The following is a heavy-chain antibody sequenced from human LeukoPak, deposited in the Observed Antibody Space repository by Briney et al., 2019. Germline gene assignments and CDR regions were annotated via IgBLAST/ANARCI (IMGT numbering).Heavy chain of an antibody. Sequence: ASVEVSCKASGGTFSSYAISWVRQAPGQGLEWMGGIIPIFGTANYAQKFQGRITITPDESTSTAYMELGSLKFEDTAVYYCARVPITMVRGVREPGYYFNYWGQETLVTVSS. CDR3: ARVPITMVRGVREPGYYFNY. J-gene: IGHJ4*02. V-gene: IGHV1-69*13. D-gene: IGHD3-10*01. CDR1: GGTFSSYA. CDR2: IIPIFGTA.